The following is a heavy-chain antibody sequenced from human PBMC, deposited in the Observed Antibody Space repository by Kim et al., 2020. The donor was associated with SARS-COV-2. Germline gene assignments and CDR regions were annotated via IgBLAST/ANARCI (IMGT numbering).Heavy chain of an antibody. CDR3: ARVRDGYNLDY. CDR2: K. D-gene: IGHD5-12*01. J-gene: IGHJ4*02. Sequence: KYNADSVKGRFTISRDNSKNTLYLQMNSLRAEDTAVYYCARVRDGYNLDYWGQGTLVTVSS. V-gene: IGHV3-30*01.